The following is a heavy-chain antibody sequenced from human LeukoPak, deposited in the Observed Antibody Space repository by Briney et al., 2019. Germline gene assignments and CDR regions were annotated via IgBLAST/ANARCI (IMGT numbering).Heavy chain of an antibody. Sequence: GGSLRLSCAASGYTFSSYEMNGARQARGKGLEGGSYISSSGSTIYYADSVKGRFTISRDNAKNSLYLQMNSLRAEDTAVYYCALLTTVTTWDAFDIWGQGTMVTVSS. V-gene: IGHV3-48*03. CDR2: ISSSGSTI. D-gene: IGHD4-17*01. CDR3: ALLTTVTTWDAFDI. J-gene: IGHJ3*02. CDR1: GYTFSSYE.